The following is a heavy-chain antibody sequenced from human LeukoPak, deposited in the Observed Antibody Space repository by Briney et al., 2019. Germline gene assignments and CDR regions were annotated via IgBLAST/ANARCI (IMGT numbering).Heavy chain of an antibody. CDR1: GFTFSSYG. Sequence: PGGTLRLSCAASGFTFSSYGMSWVRQAPGKGLEWVSTISGSGGSTYYADSVKGRFTISRDNSKNTLYLQMNSLRAEDTAVYYCAKQANWGWGSAFDIWGQGTMVTVSS. CDR3: AKQANWGWGSAFDI. V-gene: IGHV3-23*01. J-gene: IGHJ3*02. CDR2: ISGSGGST. D-gene: IGHD7-27*01.